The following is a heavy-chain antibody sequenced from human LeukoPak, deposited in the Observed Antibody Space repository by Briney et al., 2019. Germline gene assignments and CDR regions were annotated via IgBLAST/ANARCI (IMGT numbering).Heavy chain of an antibody. CDR3: ARDARWLENFDY. V-gene: IGHV3-30*04. Sequence: GGSLRLSCAASGFTFSSYAMHWVRQAPGKGLEWVAVISYDGSNKYYADSVKGRFTISRDNSKNTLYLQMNSLRAEDTAVYYCARDARWLENFDYWGQGTLVTVSS. CDR2: ISYDGSNK. CDR1: GFTFSSYA. D-gene: IGHD4-23*01. J-gene: IGHJ4*02.